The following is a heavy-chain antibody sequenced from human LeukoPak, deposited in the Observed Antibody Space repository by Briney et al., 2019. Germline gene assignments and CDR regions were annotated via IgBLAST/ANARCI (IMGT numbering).Heavy chain of an antibody. V-gene: IGHV1-2*02. CDR3: ARDTGRLGYFDWLLVWFDP. CDR2: VNPNSGGT. D-gene: IGHD3-9*01. J-gene: IGHJ5*02. Sequence: ASVKVSCKASGYTFTGYYMHWVRQAPGQGLEWMGWVNPNSGGTNYAQKFQGRVTMTRDTSISTAYMELSRLRSDDTAVYHCARDTGRLGYFDWLLVWFDPWGQGTLVTVSS. CDR1: GYTFTGYY.